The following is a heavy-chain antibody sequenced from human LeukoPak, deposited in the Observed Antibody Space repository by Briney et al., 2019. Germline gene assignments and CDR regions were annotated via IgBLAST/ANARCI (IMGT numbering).Heavy chain of an antibody. CDR3: ARCPHCSSTSCRGYYGMDV. V-gene: IGHV3-48*03. CDR1: GFTFSSYE. Sequence: PGGSLRLSCAASGFTFSSYEMNWVRQAPGKGLEWVSYISSSGSTIYYADSVKGRFTISRDNAKNSLYLQMNSLRAEDTAVYYCARCPHCSSTSCRGYYGMDVWGKGTTVTVSS. J-gene: IGHJ6*04. CDR2: ISSSGSTI. D-gene: IGHD2-2*01.